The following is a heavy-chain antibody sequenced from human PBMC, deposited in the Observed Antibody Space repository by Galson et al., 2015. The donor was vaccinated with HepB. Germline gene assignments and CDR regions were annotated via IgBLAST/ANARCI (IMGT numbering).Heavy chain of an antibody. V-gene: IGHV3-53*01. CDR3: TGTRVMVFGLDF. Sequence: SLRLSCAASGFVVSDNYMSWVRQAPVKGLEWVSIVYSDGDAYYVDSVKGRFTISRDNSKDTLYLQMNRLRAEDTAIYYCTGTRVMVFGLDFWGQGTPVTVSS. D-gene: IGHD1-7*01. CDR2: VYSDGDA. J-gene: IGHJ4*02. CDR1: GFVVSDNY.